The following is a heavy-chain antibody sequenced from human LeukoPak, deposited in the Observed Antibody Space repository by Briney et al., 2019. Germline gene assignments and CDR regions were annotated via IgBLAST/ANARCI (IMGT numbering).Heavy chain of an antibody. CDR2: ISWDGSSR. CDR3: ARDNEAWYFDL. CDR1: GFTFDDYT. V-gene: IGHV3-43*01. Sequence: GGSLRLSCAASGFTFDDYTMHWVRQAPGKGLEWVSLISWDGSSRYYAGSVKGRFTISRDNSKNSLYLQMNSLRTEDTALYYCARDNEAWYFDLWGRGTPVTVSS. J-gene: IGHJ2*01.